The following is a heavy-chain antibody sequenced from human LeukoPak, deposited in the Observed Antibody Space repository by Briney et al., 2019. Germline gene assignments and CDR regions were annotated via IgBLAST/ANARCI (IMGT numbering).Heavy chain of an antibody. V-gene: IGHV1-69*05. CDR3: ACPYYYGSGSWGLEY. CDR1: GGTFSSYA. J-gene: IGHJ4*02. D-gene: IGHD3-10*01. CDR2: IIPIFGTT. Sequence: SVKVSCKASGGTFSSYAISWVRQAPGQGLEWMGGIIPIFGTTNYAQKFQGRVTITTDKSTSTAYMELSSLRSEDTAVYYCACPYYYGSGSWGLEYWGEGDLVTVSS.